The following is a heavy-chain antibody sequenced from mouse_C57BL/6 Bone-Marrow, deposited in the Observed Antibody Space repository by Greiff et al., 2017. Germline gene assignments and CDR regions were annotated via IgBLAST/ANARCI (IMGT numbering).Heavy chain of an antibody. CDR1: GFTFSDYY. D-gene: IGHD1-1*01. CDR2: ISNGGGST. V-gene: IGHV5-12*01. Sequence: EVKVVESGGGLVQPGGSLKLSCAASGFTFSDYYMYWVRQTPEKRLEWVAYISNGGGSTYYPDTVKGRFTISRDNAKNTLYLQMSRLKSEDTAMYYCASQGDYYGSSPEGWGQGTLVTVSA. CDR3: ASQGDYYGSSPEG. J-gene: IGHJ3*01.